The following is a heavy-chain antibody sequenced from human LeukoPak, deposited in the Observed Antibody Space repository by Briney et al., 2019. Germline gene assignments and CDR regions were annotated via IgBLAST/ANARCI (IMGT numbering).Heavy chain of an antibody. V-gene: IGHV4-59*01. J-gene: IGHJ4*02. D-gene: IGHD6-13*01. CDR3: ARDLSAAQGFDY. Sequence: SETLSLTCTVSGGSISSYYWSWIRQPPGKGLEWIGYIYYSGSTNYNPSLKSRVTISVDTSKNQFSLKLSSVTAADTAVYYCARDLSAAQGFDYWGQGTLVIVSS. CDR1: GGSISSYY. CDR2: IYYSGST.